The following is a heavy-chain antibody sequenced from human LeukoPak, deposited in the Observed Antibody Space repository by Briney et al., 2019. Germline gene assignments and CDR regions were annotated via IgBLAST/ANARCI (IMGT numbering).Heavy chain of an antibody. J-gene: IGHJ4*02. CDR1: GFTFSSYW. V-gene: IGHV3-30*02. D-gene: IGHD5-24*01. CDR2: IRYDGSNK. CDR3: AKDSRGYNPPFDY. Sequence: PGGSLRLSCGASGFTFSSYWMHWVRQAPGKGLEWVAFIRYDGSNKYYADSVKGRFTISRDNSKNTLYLQMNSLRAEDTAVYYCAKDSRGYNPPFDYWGQGTLVTVSS.